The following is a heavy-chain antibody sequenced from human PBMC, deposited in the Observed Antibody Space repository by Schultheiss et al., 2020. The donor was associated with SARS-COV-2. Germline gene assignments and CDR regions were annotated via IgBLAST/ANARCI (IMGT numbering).Heavy chain of an antibody. V-gene: IGHV3-33*01. CDR2: IWYDGSNK. D-gene: IGHD5-24*01. CDR3: ARDTSQGGWLQFLYNFDY. CDR1: GFTFSSYG. Sequence: GGSLRLSCAASGFTFSSYGMHWVRQAPGKGLEWVAVIWYDGSNKYYADSVKGRFTISRDNSKNTLYLQMNSLRAEDTAVYYCARDTSQGGWLQFLYNFDYWGQGTLVTVSS. J-gene: IGHJ4*02.